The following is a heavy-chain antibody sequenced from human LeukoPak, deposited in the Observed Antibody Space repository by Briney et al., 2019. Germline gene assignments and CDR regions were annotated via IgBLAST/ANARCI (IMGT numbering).Heavy chain of an antibody. V-gene: IGHV4-59*01. CDR1: GGSISSYY. D-gene: IGHD3-10*01. CDR3: ARVGYYGSGSYPDY. Sequence: SETLSLTCTVSGGSISSYYWSWIRQPPGKGLEWIGYIYYSGSTNYNPSLKSRVTISVDTSKNQFSLKLSSVTAADTAVYYCARVGYYGSGSYPDYWGQGTLVTVSS. J-gene: IGHJ4*02. CDR2: IYYSGST.